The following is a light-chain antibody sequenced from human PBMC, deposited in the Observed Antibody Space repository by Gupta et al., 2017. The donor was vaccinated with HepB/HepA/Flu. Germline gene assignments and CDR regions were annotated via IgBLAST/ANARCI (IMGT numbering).Light chain of an antibody. CDR2: DNR. Sequence: YVLTQPPSVSVAPGKTARITCGGNNVGSKSVHWYQQKSGQAPVLVIYDNRGRPSGVPERFSGSKSGNTATLSISRVEAGDEADYHCQVWDSSVVFGGGTKLTVL. V-gene: IGLV3-21*03. J-gene: IGLJ2*01. CDR3: QVWDSSVV. CDR1: NVGSKS.